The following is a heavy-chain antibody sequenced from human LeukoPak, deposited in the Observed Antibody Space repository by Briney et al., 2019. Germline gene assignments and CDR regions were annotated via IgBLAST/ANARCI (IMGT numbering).Heavy chain of an antibody. CDR3: ARGGPGRGWHYYFDY. V-gene: IGHV4-59*01. CDR2: ISYSGST. D-gene: IGHD1-14*01. Sequence: KPSETLSLTCTVSGGSISTYYWSWVRQPPGEGLEWIGYISYSGSTNFNPSLKSRVTISLGSSKNQFFLKLSSVTAADTAIYYCARGGPGRGWHYYFDYWGRGSLVTVSS. J-gene: IGHJ4*02. CDR1: GGSISTYY.